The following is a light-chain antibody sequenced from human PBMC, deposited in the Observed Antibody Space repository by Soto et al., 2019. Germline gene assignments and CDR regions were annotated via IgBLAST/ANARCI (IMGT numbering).Light chain of an antibody. CDR1: QTINNRY. V-gene: IGKV3-20*01. J-gene: IGKJ3*01. CDR3: HHYDNSPPFP. CDR2: GAS. Sequence: EIVLTQSPGTLSLSPGERAILSCRASQTINNRYLAWYQQMPGRAPRLLIHGASSRAAGIPDRFSGSGSGTDFTLTINRLEPQDFAVYYSHHYDNSPPFPFGPGTTVDF.